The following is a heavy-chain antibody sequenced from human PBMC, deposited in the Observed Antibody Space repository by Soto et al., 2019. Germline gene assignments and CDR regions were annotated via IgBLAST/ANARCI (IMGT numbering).Heavy chain of an antibody. CDR1: GGSISSSSYY. D-gene: IGHD5-18*01. CDR2: IYSGGST. V-gene: IGHV4-39*01. J-gene: IGHJ3*02. Sequence: WATRAFTCTVSGGSISSSSYYWGWIRQPPGKGLEWIGNIYSGGSTFYNPSLKSRVTISVDTSKSQFSLSLSSVPAADTAVYYCATTNPGFTYGYDAFDIWGQGTMVTVSS. CDR3: ATTNPGFTYGYDAFDI.